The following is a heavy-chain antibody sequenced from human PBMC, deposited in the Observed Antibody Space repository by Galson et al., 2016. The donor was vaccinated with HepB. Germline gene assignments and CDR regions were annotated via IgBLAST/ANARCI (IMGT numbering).Heavy chain of an antibody. Sequence: SLRLSCAVSGFTVSTNYVNWVRQAPGRGLEWVSVIYSGGSTDCADSVKGRFTVSRDISKNTLFLQMNSLRAEDPAVYFCARVGYDSSGRPPYYYYAMDVWGHGTTVTVS. D-gene: IGHD3-22*01. CDR2: IYSGGST. V-gene: IGHV3-53*01. CDR1: GFTVSTNY. J-gene: IGHJ6*02. CDR3: ARVGYDSSGRPPYYYYAMDV.